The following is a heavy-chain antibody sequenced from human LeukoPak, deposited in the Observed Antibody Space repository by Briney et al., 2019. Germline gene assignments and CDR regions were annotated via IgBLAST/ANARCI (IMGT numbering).Heavy chain of an antibody. CDR1: GYRFTGYY. CDR2: INPNSGGT. Sequence: ASVKVSCKASGYRFTGYYMHWVRQAPGQGLEWMGWINPNSGGTNYAQKFQGRVTMTRDTSISTAYMELSRLRSDDTAVYYCASPTYTGFSSSAVLDYWGQGTLVTVSS. CDR3: ASPTYTGFSSSAVLDY. V-gene: IGHV1-2*02. D-gene: IGHD6-13*01. J-gene: IGHJ4*02.